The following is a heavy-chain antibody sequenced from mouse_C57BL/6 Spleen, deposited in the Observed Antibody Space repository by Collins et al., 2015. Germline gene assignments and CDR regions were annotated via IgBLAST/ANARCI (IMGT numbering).Heavy chain of an antibody. CDR1: GYSFTSYY. CDR2: IYPGSGNT. J-gene: IGHJ3*01. V-gene: IGHV1-66*01. Sequence: QVQLQQSGPELVKPGASVKISCKASGYSFTSYYIHWVKQRPGQGLEWIGWIYPGSGNTKYNEKFKGKATLTADTSSSTAYMQLSSLTSEDSAVYYCAWDDYDGFAYWGQGTLVTVSA. CDR3: AWDDYDGFAY. D-gene: IGHD2-4*01.